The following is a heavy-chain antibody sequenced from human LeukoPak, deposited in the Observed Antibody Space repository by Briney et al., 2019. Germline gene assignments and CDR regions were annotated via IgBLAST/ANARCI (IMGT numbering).Heavy chain of an antibody. V-gene: IGHV3-7*01. J-gene: IGHJ6*02. D-gene: IGHD3-16*01. Sequence: GGSLRLSCAASGFTFSDSWMSWVRQAPGKGLEWVANMNQDGSAKGYVDSVKGRFTISRDNARNPLYLQMSSLRPEDTAVYYCATYTHWVAGDVWGQGTTVTVSS. CDR3: ATYTHWVAGDV. CDR2: MNQDGSAK. CDR1: GFTFSDSW.